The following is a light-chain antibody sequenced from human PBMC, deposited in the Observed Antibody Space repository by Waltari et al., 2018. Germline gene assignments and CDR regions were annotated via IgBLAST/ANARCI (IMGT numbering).Light chain of an antibody. CDR2: GAS. CDR3: QQYDRSPET. V-gene: IGKV3-20*01. Sequence: EIVLTQSPGTLSLSPGERATLSCRASQSVTSNYLAWYQQRPGQPPRLLHYGASNRATGIPDRFSGSGSGTDFSLTINRLEPEDFAVYYCQQYDRSPETFGQGTKLEIK. CDR1: QSVTSNY. J-gene: IGKJ2*01.